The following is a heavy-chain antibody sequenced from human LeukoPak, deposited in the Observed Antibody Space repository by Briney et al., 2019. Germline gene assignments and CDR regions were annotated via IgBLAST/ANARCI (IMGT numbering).Heavy chain of an antibody. CDR3: ARDDPTAEGWFDP. CDR2: IYTSGST. J-gene: IGHJ5*02. V-gene: IGHV4-61*02. Sequence: SETLSLTCTVSGGSISSGSYYWSWIRQPAGKGLEWLGRIYTSGSTNYNPSLKSRVTISVDTSKNQFSLKLSSVTAADTAVYYCARDDPTAEGWFDPWGQGTLVTVSS. CDR1: GGSISSGSYY.